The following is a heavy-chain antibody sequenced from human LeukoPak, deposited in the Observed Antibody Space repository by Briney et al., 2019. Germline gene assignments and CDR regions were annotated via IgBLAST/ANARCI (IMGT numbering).Heavy chain of an antibody. J-gene: IGHJ4*02. V-gene: IGHV3-23*01. CDR1: GFTFSNYA. Sequence: GGSLRLSCAASGFTFSNYAMSWVRQAPGKGLEWVSGIGDSGTTYYVDSVRGRFTISRDNSKNTLYLQMNGLRAEDTAVYYCAKDGEKYCDSSGYYSPRPFDSWGQGTLVTVSS. CDR3: AKDGEKYCDSSGYYSPRPFDS. CDR2: IGDSGTT. D-gene: IGHD3-22*01.